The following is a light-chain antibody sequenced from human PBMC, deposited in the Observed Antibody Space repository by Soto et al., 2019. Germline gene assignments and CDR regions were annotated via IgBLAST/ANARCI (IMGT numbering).Light chain of an antibody. Sequence: DIQMTQSPSSLSASLGDRVTITCRASQNIDNYLNWYQQKPGKAPKLLIYATSTLQSGVPSRFSGSGSGTEFTLTISSLQVEDFATYFCQESYTTPAVSFGGGTKVEIK. V-gene: IGKV1-39*01. J-gene: IGKJ4*01. CDR3: QESYTTPAVS. CDR1: QNIDNY. CDR2: ATS.